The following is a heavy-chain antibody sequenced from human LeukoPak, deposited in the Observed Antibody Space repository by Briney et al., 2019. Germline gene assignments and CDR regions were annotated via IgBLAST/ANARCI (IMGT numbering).Heavy chain of an antibody. CDR3: ARVGYSRPHAFDI. CDR2: IYYSGST. CDR1: GGSISSGGYY. J-gene: IGHJ3*02. D-gene: IGHD6-13*01. Sequence: SQTLSLTCTVSGGSISSGGYYWSWIRQHPGKGLEWIGYIYYSGSTYYNPSLKSRVTISVDTSKNQFSLKLSSVTAADTAVYYCARVGYSRPHAFDIWGQGTMVTVSS. V-gene: IGHV4-31*03.